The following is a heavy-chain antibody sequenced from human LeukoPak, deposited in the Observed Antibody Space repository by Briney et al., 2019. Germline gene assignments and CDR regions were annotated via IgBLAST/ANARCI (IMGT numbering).Heavy chain of an antibody. D-gene: IGHD6-19*01. V-gene: IGHV4-38-2*01. CDR2: IYHSGST. CDR1: GYSISSGYY. J-gene: IGHJ5*02. CDR3: ARHSSGWPESWFDP. Sequence: SETLSLTRAVSGYSISSGYYWGWIRQPPGKGLEWIASIYHSGSTYYTPSLKSRVTISIATSKNQFSLNLTSVTAADTAVYYCARHSSGWPESWFDPWGQGTLVTVSS.